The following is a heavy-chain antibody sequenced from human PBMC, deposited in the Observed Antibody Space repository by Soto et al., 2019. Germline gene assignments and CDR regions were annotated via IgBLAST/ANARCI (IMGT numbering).Heavy chain of an antibody. CDR2: IKSKTDGGTT. Sequence: EVLLVESGGGLVRPGGSLKLSCAASGFTFSSVWMSWVRQAPGKGLEWVGRIKSKTDGGTTDYAAPVKGRFTISRDDSKNTLYLQMNSLKTEDTAVYYCTTDAVALIRIFDYWGQGTLVTVSS. V-gene: IGHV3-15*01. D-gene: IGHD3-16*01. CDR3: TTDAVALIRIFDY. CDR1: GFTFSSVW. J-gene: IGHJ4*02.